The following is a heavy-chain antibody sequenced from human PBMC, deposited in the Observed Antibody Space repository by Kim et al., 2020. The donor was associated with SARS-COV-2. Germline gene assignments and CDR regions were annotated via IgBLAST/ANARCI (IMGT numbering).Heavy chain of an antibody. Sequence: GGSLRLSCAASGFTFSSYAMHWVRQAPGKGLEWVAVISYDGSNKYYADSVKGRFTISRDNSKNTLYLQMNSLRAEDTAVYYCARLAAAGSQNAFDIWGQGTMVTVSS. D-gene: IGHD6-13*01. J-gene: IGHJ3*02. CDR3: ARLAAAGSQNAFDI. V-gene: IGHV3-30-3*01. CDR1: GFTFSSYA. CDR2: ISYDGSNK.